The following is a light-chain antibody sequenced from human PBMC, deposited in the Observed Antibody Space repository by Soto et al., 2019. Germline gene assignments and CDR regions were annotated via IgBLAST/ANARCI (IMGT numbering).Light chain of an antibody. V-gene: IGKV1-5*01. CDR2: DAS. CDR1: ESVTIW. Sequence: DIPLTQSPSSLSASVGDRVTITCRASESVTIWLAWYQQKPGKAPRLLIYDASTLEGGVPSRLSASGSGTEYTLTISSLQPDDFATYYCEQYDSRSPRTFGQGTKIEIK. J-gene: IGKJ1*01. CDR3: EQYDSRSPRT.